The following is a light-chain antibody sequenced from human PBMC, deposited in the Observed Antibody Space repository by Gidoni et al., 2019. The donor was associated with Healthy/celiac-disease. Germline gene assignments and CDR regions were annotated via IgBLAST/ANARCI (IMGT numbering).Light chain of an antibody. V-gene: IGLV2-11*01. J-gene: IGLJ1*01. CDR2: DVS. CDR1: SSEFGGYNY. Sequence: QSALTQPRQVSGSPGKSVTISCTGTSSEFGGYNYVSWYQQHPGKAPKLMIYDVSKRPSGVPDRFSGSKSGNTASLTISGLQAEDEADYYCCSYAGSYTYVFGTGTKVTVL. CDR3: CSYAGSYTYV.